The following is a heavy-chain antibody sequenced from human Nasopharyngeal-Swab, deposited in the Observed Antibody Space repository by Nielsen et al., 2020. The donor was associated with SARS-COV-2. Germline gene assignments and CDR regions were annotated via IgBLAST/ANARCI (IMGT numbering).Heavy chain of an antibody. Sequence: SLKISCAASGFTFSDYYMSWIRQAPGKGLEWVSYISSSSSYTNYADSVKGRFTISRDNAKNSLYLQMNSLRAEDTAVYYCARDSMPHCSSTSCRKYGMDAWGQGTTVTVSS. CDR3: ARDSMPHCSSTSCRKYGMDA. CDR2: ISSSSSYT. D-gene: IGHD2-2*01. V-gene: IGHV3-11*05. J-gene: IGHJ6*02. CDR1: GFTFSDYY.